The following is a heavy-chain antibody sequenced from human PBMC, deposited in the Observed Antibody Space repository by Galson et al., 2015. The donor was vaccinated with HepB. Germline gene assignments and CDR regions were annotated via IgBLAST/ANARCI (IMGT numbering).Heavy chain of an antibody. CDR2: IYHSGNI. CDR1: GYSISSGYY. V-gene: IGHV4-38-2*02. CDR3: ASRGYSGYREPPFDF. D-gene: IGHD5-12*01. J-gene: IGHJ4*02. Sequence: ETLSLTCTVSGYSISSGYYWGWTRQPPGKGLEWIGSIYHSGNIYYNPSLRSRVTISVDTAKNQFSLKLSSVTAADTAVYYCASRGYSGYREPPFDFWGQGTLVTVSS.